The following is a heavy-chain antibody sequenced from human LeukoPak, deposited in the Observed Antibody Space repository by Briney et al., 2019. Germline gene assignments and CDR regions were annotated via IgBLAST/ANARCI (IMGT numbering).Heavy chain of an antibody. V-gene: IGHV4-34*01. CDR2: INHSGST. J-gene: IGHJ4*02. CDR3: ARSRLHPIIFDY. Sequence: PSETLSLTCVVYGGSFSGYYWSWIRQPPGKGLEWIGEINHSGSTNYNPSLKSRVIISADTSKNQFSLKLTSVTAADTAVYHCARSRLHPIIFDYWGQGTLVTVSS. CDR1: GGSFSGYY. D-gene: IGHD5-24*01.